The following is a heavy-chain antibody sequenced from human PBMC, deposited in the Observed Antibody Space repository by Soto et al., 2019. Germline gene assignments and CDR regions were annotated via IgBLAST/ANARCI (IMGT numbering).Heavy chain of an antibody. D-gene: IGHD6-19*01. J-gene: IGHJ4*02. CDR1: GGTFSIYT. CDR2: IIPILGIA. Sequence: QVQLVQSGAEVKKPGSSVKVSCKASGGTFSIYTISWVRQAPGQGLEWMGRIIPILGIANYAQKFQGRVTITADKSTSTAYMELSSLTSEDTAVYYCASERGAYSSGWPLLYYSDYWGQGTLVTVSS. CDR3: ASERGAYSSGWPLLYYSDY. V-gene: IGHV1-69*02.